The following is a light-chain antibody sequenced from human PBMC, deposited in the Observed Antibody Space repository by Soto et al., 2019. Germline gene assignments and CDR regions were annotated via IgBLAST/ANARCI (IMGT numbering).Light chain of an antibody. CDR1: SSDVGGFNY. J-gene: IGLJ2*01. CDR3: SSYISSVTVA. Sequence: QSALTQPASVSGSPGQSITISCTGTSSDVGGFNYVSWYQQHPGKAPKLMIYDVSNRPSGVSNRFSGSKSGNTASLTISGLQAEDEADYYCSSYISSVTVAFGGGTKLTVL. CDR2: DVS. V-gene: IGLV2-14*01.